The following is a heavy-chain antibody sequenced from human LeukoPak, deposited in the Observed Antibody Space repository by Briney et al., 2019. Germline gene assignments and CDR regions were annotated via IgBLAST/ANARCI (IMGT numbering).Heavy chain of an antibody. V-gene: IGHV1-69*05. CDR2: IIPIFGTA. CDR3: AIYDSLGYFDY. D-gene: IGHD3-3*01. J-gene: IGHJ4*02. Sequence: GSSVKVSCKASGGTFSSYAISWVRQAPGQGLEWMGGIIPIFGTANYAQKFQGRVTTTTDESTSTAYMELSSLRSEDTAVYYCAIYDSLGYFDYWGQGTLVTVSS. CDR1: GGTFSSYA.